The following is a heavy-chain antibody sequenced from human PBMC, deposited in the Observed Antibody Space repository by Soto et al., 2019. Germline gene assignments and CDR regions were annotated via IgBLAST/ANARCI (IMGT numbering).Heavy chain of an antibody. Sequence: VGSLRLSCAASGFTFSSYAMSWVRQAPGKGLEWVSAISGSGGSTYYADSVKGRFTISRDNSKNTLYLQMNSLRAEDTAVYYCAKLRSYPDAFDIWGQGTMVTVSS. J-gene: IGHJ3*02. CDR1: GFTFSSYA. CDR2: ISGSGGST. CDR3: AKLRSYPDAFDI. V-gene: IGHV3-23*01. D-gene: IGHD1-26*01.